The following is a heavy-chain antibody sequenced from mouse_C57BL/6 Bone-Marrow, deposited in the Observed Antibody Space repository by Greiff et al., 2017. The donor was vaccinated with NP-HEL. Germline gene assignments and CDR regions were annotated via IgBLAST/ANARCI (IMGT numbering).Heavy chain of an antibody. J-gene: IGHJ4*01. V-gene: IGHV1-64*01. Sequence: QVQLQQPGAELVKPGASVKLSCKASGYTFTSYWMHWVKQRPGQGLEWIGMIHPNSGSTNYNEKFKSKATLTVDKASSTDYMQLSSLTSEDSAVYYCARDYDGNYVGAMDYWGQGTAVTVSA. CDR1: GYTFTSYW. CDR3: ARDYDGNYVGAMDY. D-gene: IGHD2-1*01. CDR2: IHPNSGST.